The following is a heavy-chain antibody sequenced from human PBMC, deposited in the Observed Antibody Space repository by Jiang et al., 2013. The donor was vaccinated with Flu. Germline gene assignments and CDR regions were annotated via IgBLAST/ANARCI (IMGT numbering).Heavy chain of an antibody. D-gene: IGHD3-10*02. CDR3: ARGRRGWVVREDYGMDV. V-gene: IGHV1-8*01. J-gene: IGHJ6*02. CDR1: GYTFTSYD. Sequence: SGAEVKKPGASVKVSCKASGYTFTSYDINWVRQATGQGLEWMGWMNPNSGNTGYAQKFQGRVTMTRNTSISTAYMELSSLRSEDTAVYYCARGRRGWVVREDYGMDVWGQGTTVTVSS. CDR2: MNPNSGNT.